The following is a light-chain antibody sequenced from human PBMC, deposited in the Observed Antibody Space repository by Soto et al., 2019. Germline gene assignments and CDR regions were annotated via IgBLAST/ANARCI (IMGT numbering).Light chain of an antibody. CDR1: QSVSSY. J-gene: IGKJ5*01. V-gene: IGKV3D-15*01. CDR3: QQYNNWPIT. CDR2: DAS. Sequence: DIALTQSPGNLSIPPGERATLSCRASQSVSSYLAWYQQKPGQAPRLLIYDASNRATGIPARFSGSGSGTKFTLSISSLQSEDFAVYYCQQYNNWPITFGQGTRLEIK.